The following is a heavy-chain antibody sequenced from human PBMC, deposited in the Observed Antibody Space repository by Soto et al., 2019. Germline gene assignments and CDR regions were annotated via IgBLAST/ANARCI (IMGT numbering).Heavy chain of an antibody. CDR2: IYYSGST. V-gene: IGHV4-31*03. Sequence: QVQLQESGPGLVKPSQTLSLTCTVSGGSISSGGYYWSWIRQHPGKGLEWIGYIYYSGSTSYNPSLXSXXTIPVDTSNSPFSLKLNSVTAAHTAVYYCARGVIHWGQGTLVTVSS. D-gene: IGHD3-16*02. CDR1: GGSISSGGYY. CDR3: ARGVIH. J-gene: IGHJ4*02.